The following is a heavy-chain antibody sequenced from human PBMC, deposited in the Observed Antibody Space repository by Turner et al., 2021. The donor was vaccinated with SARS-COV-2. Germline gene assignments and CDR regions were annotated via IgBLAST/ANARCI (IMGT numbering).Heavy chain of an antibody. CDR3: ARSRYTYGSYYYYGMDV. D-gene: IGHD5-18*01. Sequence: QVQLVQSGAEVKKPGASVKVFCKASGYTFTGYYMHWVRPAPGQGLEWMGWINPNRGGTNYAQKFQGRVTMTWDTSISTAYMELSRLRSDDTAVYYCARSRYTYGSYYYYGMDVWGQGTTVTVSS. CDR1: GYTFTGYY. CDR2: INPNRGGT. V-gene: IGHV1-2*02. J-gene: IGHJ6*02.